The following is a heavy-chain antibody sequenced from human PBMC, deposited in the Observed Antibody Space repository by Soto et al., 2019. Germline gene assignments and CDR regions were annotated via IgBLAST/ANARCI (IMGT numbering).Heavy chain of an antibody. Sequence: QVQLVESEGGVVQPGRSLRLSCAASGFTFSSYGMHWVRQAPGKGLDWVAVISYDGSNKYYADSVKGRFTISRDNSKNTLYLQMNRLRAEDTAVYYCAKERSLGTYPDYWGQGTLVTVSS. CDR3: AKERSLGTYPDY. V-gene: IGHV3-30*18. D-gene: IGHD3-16*02. J-gene: IGHJ4*02. CDR2: ISYDGSNK. CDR1: GFTFSSYG.